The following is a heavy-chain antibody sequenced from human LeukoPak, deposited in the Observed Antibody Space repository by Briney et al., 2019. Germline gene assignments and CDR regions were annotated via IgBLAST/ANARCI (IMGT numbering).Heavy chain of an antibody. CDR1: GFTFSSYA. J-gene: IGHJ5*02. D-gene: IGHD3-10*01. CDR3: AKDIWFGVNWFDP. CDR2: ISGSGGST. Sequence: GRSLRLSCAASGFTFSSYAMHWVRQAPGKGLEWVSAISGSGGSTYYADSVKGRFTISRDNSKNTLYLQMNSLRAEDTAVYYCAKDIWFGVNWFDPWGQGTLVTVSS. V-gene: IGHV3-23*01.